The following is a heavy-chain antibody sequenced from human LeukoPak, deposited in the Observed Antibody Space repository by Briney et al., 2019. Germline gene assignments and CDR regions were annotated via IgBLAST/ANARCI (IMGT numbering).Heavy chain of an antibody. V-gene: IGHV3-30-3*01. D-gene: IGHD2-15*01. J-gene: IGHJ3*02. CDR1: GFTFSSYA. CDR2: ISYDGSNK. Sequence: GGSLRLSCAASGFTFSSYAIHWVRQAPGKGLEWVAVISYDGSNKYYADSVKGRFTISRDNSKNTLYLQMNSLRAEDTAVYYCARDGPASAFDIWGQGTMVTVSS. CDR3: ARDGPASAFDI.